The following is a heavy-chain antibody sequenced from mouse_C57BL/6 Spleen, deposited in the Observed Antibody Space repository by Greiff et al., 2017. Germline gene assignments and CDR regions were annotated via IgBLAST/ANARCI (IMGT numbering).Heavy chain of an antibody. CDR1: GFTFSDYY. D-gene: IGHD4-1*01. CDR2: ISNGGGST. Sequence: EVMLVESGGGLVQPGGSLKLSCAASGFTFSDYYMYWVRQTPEKRLEWVAYISNGGGSTYYPDTVKGRFTISRDNAKNTLYLQMSRLKSEDTAMYYCARHGLRLGEGPFDYWGQGTTLTVSS. V-gene: IGHV5-12*01. J-gene: IGHJ2*01. CDR3: ARHGLRLGEGPFDY.